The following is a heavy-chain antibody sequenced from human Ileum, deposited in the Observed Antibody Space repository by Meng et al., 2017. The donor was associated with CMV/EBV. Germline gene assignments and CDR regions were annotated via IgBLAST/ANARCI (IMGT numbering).Heavy chain of an antibody. V-gene: IGHV4-30-4*01. CDR1: GASISSCHYY. CDR2: IHDSGGT. CDR3: ARVWGIAVRPLDY. D-gene: IGHD6-6*01. J-gene: IGHJ4*02. Sequence: QGQVQEPGHVRVKSPHTQSLTSPVSGASISSCHYYWSWIRQTPGKGLEGIGHIHDSGGTYYNPSLQSRVTISVDTSKNQFSLKLSSVTAADTAVYYCARVWGIAVRPLDYWGQGTLVTASS.